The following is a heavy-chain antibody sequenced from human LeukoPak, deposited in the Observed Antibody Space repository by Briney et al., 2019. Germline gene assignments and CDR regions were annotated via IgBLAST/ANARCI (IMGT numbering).Heavy chain of an antibody. CDR3: ARVWSNEVI. J-gene: IGHJ4*02. Sequence: GGSLRLSCAASGFTFSSYGMHWVRQAPGKGLEWVSVIYSGGSTYYADSVKGRFTISRDNSKNTLYLQMNSLRAEDTAVYYCARVWSNEVIWGQGTLVTVSS. D-gene: IGHD3-22*01. CDR2: IYSGGST. V-gene: IGHV3-66*01. CDR1: GFTFSSYG.